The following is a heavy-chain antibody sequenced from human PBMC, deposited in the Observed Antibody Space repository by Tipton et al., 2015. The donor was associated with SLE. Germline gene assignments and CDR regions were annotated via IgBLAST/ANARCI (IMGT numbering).Heavy chain of an antibody. D-gene: IGHD2/OR15-2a*01. CDR2: INPNGGSA. CDR1: GYTFATYF. V-gene: IGHV1-46*01. CDR3: ARAPNQYFPSGLYYGMDV. J-gene: IGHJ6*01. Sequence: QLVQSGAEVKKPGASVRVSCKTSGYTFATYFIHWVRQAPGQGLEWMGIINPNGGSATYAQNFQGRVTMTWDTSISTAYMELRSLRSDDTAIYYCARAPNQYFPSGLYYGMDVWGQGTSVTVSS.